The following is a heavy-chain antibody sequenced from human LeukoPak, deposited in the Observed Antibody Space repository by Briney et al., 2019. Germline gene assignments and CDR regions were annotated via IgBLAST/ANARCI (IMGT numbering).Heavy chain of an antibody. CDR1: GYTFTSYG. J-gene: IGHJ4*02. V-gene: IGHV1-18*01. D-gene: IGHD5-12*01. CDR3: ARARGGPNSGYGNVDY. CDR2: ISAYNGNT. Sequence: ASVKVSCKASGYTFTSYGISWVRQAPGQGLEWMGWISAYNGNTNYAQKLQGRVTMTTDTSTSTAYMELRSLRSDDTAVYYCARARGGPNSGYGNVDYWGQGTLVTVSS.